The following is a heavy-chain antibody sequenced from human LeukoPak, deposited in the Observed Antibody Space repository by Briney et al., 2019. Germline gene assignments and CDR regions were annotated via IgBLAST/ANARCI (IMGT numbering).Heavy chain of an antibody. Sequence: SETLSLTCTVSGGSISSYYWSWIRQPAGKGLEWIGRIYTSGSTNYNPSLKSRVTISVDASRKQFSLNLTSVTAADTAVYYCASLRGYAYGFDSWGQGTLVTVSA. J-gene: IGHJ4*02. V-gene: IGHV4-4*07. CDR3: ASLRGYAYGFDS. D-gene: IGHD5-18*01. CDR1: GGSISSYY. CDR2: IYTSGST.